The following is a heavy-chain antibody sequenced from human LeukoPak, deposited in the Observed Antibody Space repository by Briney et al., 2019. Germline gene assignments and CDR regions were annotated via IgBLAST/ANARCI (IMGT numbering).Heavy chain of an antibody. V-gene: IGHV3-7*01. CDR2: IKQDGSEK. CDR3: ATSHILDY. D-gene: IGHD2-21*01. Sequence: PGGSLRLSCAASGFTFSSYAMSWVRQAPGKGLEWVANIKQDGSEKYYVDSVKGRFTISRDNAKNSLYLQMYSLRAEDTAVYYCATSHILDYWGQGTLVTVSS. CDR1: GFTFSSYA. J-gene: IGHJ4*02.